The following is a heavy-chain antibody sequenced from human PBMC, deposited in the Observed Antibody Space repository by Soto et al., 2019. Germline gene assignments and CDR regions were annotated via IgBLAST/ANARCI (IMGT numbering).Heavy chain of an antibody. CDR2: IIPILGIA. J-gene: IGHJ5*02. CDR3: ARVDQQQLGYNWFDP. V-gene: IGHV1-69*02. D-gene: IGHD6-13*01. CDR1: GGTFSSYT. Sequence: QVQLVQSGAEVKKPGSSVKVSCKASGGTFSSYTISWVRQAPGQGLEWMGRIIPILGIANYAQKFQGRVTITADKSTSTAYMEVSSLRSEDTAVYYCARVDQQQLGYNWFDPWGQGTLVTVSS.